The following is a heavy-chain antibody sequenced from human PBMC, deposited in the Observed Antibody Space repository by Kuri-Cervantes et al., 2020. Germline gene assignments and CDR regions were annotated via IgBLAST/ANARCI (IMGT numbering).Heavy chain of an antibody. CDR3: ARDRGEWELLLGY. CDR2: ISYDGRNR. V-gene: IGHV3-30*04. Sequence: GESLKISCAASGFTFSNYAMHWVRQAPGKGLEWVAVISYDGRNRSYADSVKGRFTISRDNSKNTLDLQMNSLRGDDTAVYFCARDRGEWELLLGYWGQGTLVTVSS. J-gene: IGHJ4*02. D-gene: IGHD1-26*01. CDR1: GFTFSNYA.